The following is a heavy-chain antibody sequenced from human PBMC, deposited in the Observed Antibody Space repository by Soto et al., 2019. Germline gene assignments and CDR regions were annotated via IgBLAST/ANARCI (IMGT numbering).Heavy chain of an antibody. CDR2: IYYSGST. J-gene: IGHJ5*02. CDR3: ARHLGFGEFYNWFDP. D-gene: IGHD3-10*01. CDR1: GGSISSSSYY. Sequence: SETLSLTCTVSGGSISSSSYYWGWIRQPPGKGLEWIGSIYYSGSTYYNPSLKSRVTISVDTSKNQFSLKLSSVTAADTAVYYCARHLGFGEFYNWFDPWGQGTLVTVSS. V-gene: IGHV4-39*01.